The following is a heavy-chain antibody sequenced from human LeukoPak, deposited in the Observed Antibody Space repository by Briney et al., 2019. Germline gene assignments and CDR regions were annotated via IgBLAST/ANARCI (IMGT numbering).Heavy chain of an antibody. Sequence: SVKVSCKASGGTSSSYAISWVRQAPGQGLEWMGRIIPILGIANYAQKFQGRVTITADKSTSTAYMELSSLRSEDTAVYYCARDFTMVRGVSVGMDVWGQGTTVTVSS. CDR2: IIPILGIA. D-gene: IGHD3-10*01. CDR1: GGTSSSYA. J-gene: IGHJ6*02. V-gene: IGHV1-69*04. CDR3: ARDFTMVRGVSVGMDV.